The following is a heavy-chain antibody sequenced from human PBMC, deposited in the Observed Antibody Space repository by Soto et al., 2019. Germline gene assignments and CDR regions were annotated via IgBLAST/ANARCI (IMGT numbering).Heavy chain of an antibody. CDR1: GYTFNTYY. V-gene: IGHV1-46*02. CDR2: IHSSGGGT. D-gene: IGHD2-21*02. CDR3: ARGGHIAVVTASFDY. J-gene: IGHJ4*02. Sequence: QVQLVQSGAEVKKPGASVKVSRKPSGYTFNTYYLHWVRQAPGQALEWMGVIHSSGGGTTYAQKFLGRVTVTRDTSTTTVFMELSSLRSDDTAVYYCARGGHIAVVTASFDYWGQGTLVTVSS.